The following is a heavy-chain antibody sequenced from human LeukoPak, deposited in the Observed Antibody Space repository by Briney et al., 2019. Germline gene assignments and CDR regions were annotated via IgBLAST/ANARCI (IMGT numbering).Heavy chain of an antibody. CDR2: IIPIFGTA. J-gene: IGHJ5*02. V-gene: IGHV1-69*05. D-gene: IGHD2-21*02. CDR3: AAVTHPGWFDP. CDR1: GGTFSSYA. Sequence: SVKVSCKASGGTFSSYAISWVRQAPGQGLEWMGRIIPIFGTANYAQKFQGRVTITTDESTSTAYMELSSLRSEDTAVYYCAAVTHPGWFDPWGQGTLATVSS.